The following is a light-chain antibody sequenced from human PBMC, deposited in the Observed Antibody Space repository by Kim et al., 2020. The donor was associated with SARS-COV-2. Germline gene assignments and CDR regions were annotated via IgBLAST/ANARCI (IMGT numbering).Light chain of an antibody. CDR1: SNNGCYEG. J-gene: IGLJ3*02. CDR2: RDN. Sequence: QTATRTCTGNSNNGCYEGAAWLQQHPGHPPKLLSYRDNNRPSGISDRFSASRSGNTASLAITGLQPEDETDYYCSAWDSSLSAWVFGGGTQLSVL. V-gene: IGLV10-54*04. CDR3: SAWDSSLSAWV.